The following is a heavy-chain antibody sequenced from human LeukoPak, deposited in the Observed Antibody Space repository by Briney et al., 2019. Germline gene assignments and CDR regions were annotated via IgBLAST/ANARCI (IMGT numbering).Heavy chain of an antibody. J-gene: IGHJ4*02. D-gene: IGHD5-12*01. CDR2: ISYDGSNK. CDR1: GFTFSRYA. V-gene: IGHV3-30*04. Sequence: GGSLRLSCAASGFTFSRYAMHWVRQAPGKGLEWVAVISYDGSNKYYADSVKGRFTISRDNSKNTLYLQMNSLRAEDTAVYYCARDGRGEDIVATITFDYWGQGTLVTVSS. CDR3: ARDGRGEDIVATITFDY.